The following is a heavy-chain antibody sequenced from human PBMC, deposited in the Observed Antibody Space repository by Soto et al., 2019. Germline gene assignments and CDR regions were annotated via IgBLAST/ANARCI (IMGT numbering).Heavy chain of an antibody. CDR2: MNPNTGSS. Sequence: RASVKVSCKASGYTFTSYDIYWVRQATGQGLEWMGWMNPNTGSSGYAQKFQGRVTMTSDTSISTAHMELSSLRSEDTAVYYCARRAETNGWNGFGADKYYFDFWGQGTLVTVSS. CDR1: GYTFTSYD. J-gene: IGHJ4*02. CDR3: ARRAETNGWNGFGADKYYFDF. V-gene: IGHV1-8*01. D-gene: IGHD1-1*01.